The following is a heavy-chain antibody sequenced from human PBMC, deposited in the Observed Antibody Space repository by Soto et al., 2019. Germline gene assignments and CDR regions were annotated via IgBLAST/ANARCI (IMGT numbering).Heavy chain of an antibody. CDR1: GFTFSSYA. J-gene: IGHJ3*01. V-gene: IGHV3-30-3*01. Sequence: GGSLRLSCAASGFTFSSYAMHWVRQAPGKGLEWVAVISYDGSNKYYADSVKGRFTISRDNSKNTLYLQMNSLRAEDTAVYYCARDRKGYDSSGYYSRGAFDFWGQGTMVIVSS. CDR2: ISYDGSNK. D-gene: IGHD3-22*01. CDR3: ARDRKGYDSSGYYSRGAFDF.